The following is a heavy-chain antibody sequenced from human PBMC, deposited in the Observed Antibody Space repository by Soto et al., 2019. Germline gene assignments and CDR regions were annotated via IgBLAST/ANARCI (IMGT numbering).Heavy chain of an antibody. CDR1: GGSFSGYY. CDR3: ASPNYYGSGSYLF. J-gene: IGHJ4*02. CDR2: INHSGST. D-gene: IGHD3-10*01. V-gene: IGHV4-34*01. Sequence: SETLSLTCAVYGGSFSGYYWSWIRQPPGKGLEWIGEINHSGSTNYNPSLKSRVTISVDTSKNQFSLKLSSVTAADTAVYYCASPNYYGSGSYLFWGQGTLVTVSS.